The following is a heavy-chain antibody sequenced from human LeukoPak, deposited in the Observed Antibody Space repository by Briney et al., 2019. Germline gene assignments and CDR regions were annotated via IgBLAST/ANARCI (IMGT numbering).Heavy chain of an antibody. D-gene: IGHD3-10*01. V-gene: IGHV1-2*02. CDR3: ARAHYLRLYFFDY. CDR2: INPNSCGT. Sequence: ASVKVSCKASGYTIADYYIHWVRQAPGQGLEWMGWINPNSCGTNYAQKFEGRVNMTTDTPINTAYMALSSLTSDDTAVYFCARAHYLRLYFFDYWGQGTLVTVSS. J-gene: IGHJ4*02. CDR1: GYTIADYY.